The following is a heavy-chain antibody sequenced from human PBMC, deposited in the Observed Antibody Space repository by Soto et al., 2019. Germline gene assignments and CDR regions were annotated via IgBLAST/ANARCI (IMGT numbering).Heavy chain of an antibody. CDR2: IYYTGST. Sequence: SETLSLTYTVPGASITDYNWNWVRQPPGKGLEWLGYIYYTGSTKFNPSLRSRVTMSVDMSKNQFSLRLSTVTAADTAIYYCARSCVSPDCYLTTSFWFDPWGQGALVTVSS. CDR3: ARSCVSPDCYLTTSFWFDP. D-gene: IGHD2-21*02. V-gene: IGHV4-59*01. CDR1: GASITDYN. J-gene: IGHJ5*02.